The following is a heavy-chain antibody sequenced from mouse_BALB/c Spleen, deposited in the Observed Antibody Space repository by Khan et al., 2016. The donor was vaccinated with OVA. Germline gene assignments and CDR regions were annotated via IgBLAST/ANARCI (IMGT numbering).Heavy chain of an antibody. J-gene: IGHJ3*01. CDR3: ATQGSTYTWFAY. CDR2: IYPFNDDS. D-gene: IGHD1-1*01. Sequence: VQLKESGPELLKPGASVKMSCKASGYTFTSYVMHWVKQKPGQGLEWIGYIYPFNDDSKYSEKFKGKATLTSDTSSNTAYMELSSLTSEDSAVYYCATQGSTYTWFAYWAKGLWSLSLQ. CDR1: GYTFTSYV. V-gene: IGHV1S136*01.